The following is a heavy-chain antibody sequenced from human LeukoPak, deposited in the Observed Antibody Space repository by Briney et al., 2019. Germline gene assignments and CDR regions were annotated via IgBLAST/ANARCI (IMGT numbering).Heavy chain of an antibody. CDR3: ARHDYDDPHAFDI. CDR2: ISGSGGST. Sequence: GGSLRLSCAASGFTFSSYAMSWVRQAPGKGLEWVSAISGSGGSTYYADSVKGRFTISRDNSKNTLYLQMNSLRAEDTAVYYCARHDYDDPHAFDIWGQGTMVTVSS. D-gene: IGHD4-17*01. CDR1: GFTFSSYA. J-gene: IGHJ3*02. V-gene: IGHV3-23*01.